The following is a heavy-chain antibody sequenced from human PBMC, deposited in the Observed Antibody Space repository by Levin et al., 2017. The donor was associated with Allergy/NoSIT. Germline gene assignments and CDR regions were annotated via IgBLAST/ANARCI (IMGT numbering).Heavy chain of an antibody. CDR1: GGSVSFGDYY. D-gene: IGHD2-2*01. V-gene: IGHV4-30-4*01. J-gene: IGHJ4*02. CDR3: ARGAGYDSTWYWDS. CDR2: TSYSGSP. Sequence: SQTLSLICTVSGGSVSFGDYYWSWIRQPPGKGLQWIGYTSYSGSPYYSPSLKSRINISIDTSKNQLSLKLSSVTAADTAVYFCARGAGYDSTWYWDSWGQGTLATVSS.